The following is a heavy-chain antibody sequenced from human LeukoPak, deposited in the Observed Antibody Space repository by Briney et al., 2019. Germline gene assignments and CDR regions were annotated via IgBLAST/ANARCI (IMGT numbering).Heavy chain of an antibody. J-gene: IGHJ4*02. CDR3: VKGITMIAKLPLDY. CDR1: GFTFSSYA. V-gene: IGHV3-64D*09. CDR2: ISSNGGRT. D-gene: IGHD3-22*01. Sequence: GGSLRLSCAASGFTFSSYAMHWVRQAPGKGLEYVSGISSNGGRTDYADSVRGRFTISRDNSKNTLYLQMSSLRAEDTAVYYCVKGITMIAKLPLDYWGQGTLVTVSS.